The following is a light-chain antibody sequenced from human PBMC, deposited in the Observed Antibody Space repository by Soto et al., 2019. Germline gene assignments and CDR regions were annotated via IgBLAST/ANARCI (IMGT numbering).Light chain of an antibody. Sequence: EIVLTQSPGTLSLSPGERATLSCRASQSVSYYLAWYQQKPGQAPRLLIYGASTRATGIPARFSGSGSGTEFTLTISSLQSEDVAVYYCQQHNHWPTFGQGTKVDIK. CDR1: QSVSYY. CDR2: GAS. J-gene: IGKJ1*01. CDR3: QQHNHWPT. V-gene: IGKV3-15*01.